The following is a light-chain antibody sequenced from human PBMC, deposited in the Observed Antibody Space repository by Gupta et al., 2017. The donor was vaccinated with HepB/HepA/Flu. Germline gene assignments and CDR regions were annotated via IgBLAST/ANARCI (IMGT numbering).Light chain of an antibody. CDR2: NVF. Sequence: QSALAQPASVSGSPGQSITISCTGTNSDSVSWYQQYPGKAPKLLLYNVFDRPSGVSHRFSGSKSGNTASLTISGLQAEDEANYYCSSYTFTSTLVVFGGGTHLTVL. CDR3: SSYTFTSTLVV. CDR1: NSDS. V-gene: IGLV2-14*01. J-gene: IGLJ2*01.